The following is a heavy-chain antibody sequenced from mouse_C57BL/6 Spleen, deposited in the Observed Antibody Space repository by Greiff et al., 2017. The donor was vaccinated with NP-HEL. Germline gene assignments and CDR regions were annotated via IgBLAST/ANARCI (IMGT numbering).Heavy chain of an antibody. CDR2: IYPGSGST. CDR3: ARGGNSRTDFDY. V-gene: IGHV1-55*01. J-gene: IGHJ2*01. CDR1: GYTFTSYW. Sequence: VQLQQPGAELVKPGASVKMSCKASGYTFTSYWITWVKQRPGQGLEWIGDIYPGSGSTNYNEKFKSKATLTVDTSSSTAYMQLSSLTSEDSAVYYCARGGNSRTDFDYWGQGTTLTVSS. D-gene: IGHD2-1*01.